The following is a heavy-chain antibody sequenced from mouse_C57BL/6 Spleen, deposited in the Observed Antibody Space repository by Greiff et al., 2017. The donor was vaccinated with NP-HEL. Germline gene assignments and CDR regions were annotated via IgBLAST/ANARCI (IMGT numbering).Heavy chain of an antibody. D-gene: IGHD1-1*01. CDR2: FYPGSGRI. V-gene: IGHV1-62-2*01. CDR3: ARHEEESSHNYGSTSRYFDV. Sequence: QVQLQQSGAELVKPGASVKLSCKASGYTFTEYTIHWVKQRSGQGLEWIGWFYPGSGRIKYNEQLKDKATLTADKSSSTIYMELSRLTSEDSAVYFCARHEEESSHNYGSTSRYFDVWGTGTTVTVSS. J-gene: IGHJ1*03. CDR1: GYTFTEYT.